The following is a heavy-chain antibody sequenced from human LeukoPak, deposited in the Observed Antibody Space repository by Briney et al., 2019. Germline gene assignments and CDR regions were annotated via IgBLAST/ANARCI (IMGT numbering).Heavy chain of an antibody. J-gene: IGHJ3*02. V-gene: IGHV3-23*01. CDR3: AKDRVTMIVVVAFDI. CDR2: ISGSGLRT. Sequence: GSLRLSCAASGFTFSNYAMSWVRQAPRKGLEWVSAISGSGLRTYYADSVKGRFTISRDISKNTLYLQMDSLRAEDTAVYYCAKDRVTMIVVVAFDIWGQGTMVTVSS. D-gene: IGHD3-22*01. CDR1: GFTFSNYA.